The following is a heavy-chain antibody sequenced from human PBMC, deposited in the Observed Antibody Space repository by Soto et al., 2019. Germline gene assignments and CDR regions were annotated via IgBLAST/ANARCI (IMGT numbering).Heavy chain of an antibody. CDR2: ISCSGGSR. Sequence: GGSLRLSCAASGFTFSSYAMTWVRQAPGKGLEWVSSISCSGGSRYYADSVKGRFTISRDQSKNTLYLQMNSLRAEDTAVYYCVKDEGYGDYVAPASDXWGQGTLVTVSX. J-gene: IGHJ4*02. D-gene: IGHD4-17*01. CDR3: VKDEGYGDYVAPASDX. V-gene: IGHV3-23*01. CDR1: GFTFSSYA.